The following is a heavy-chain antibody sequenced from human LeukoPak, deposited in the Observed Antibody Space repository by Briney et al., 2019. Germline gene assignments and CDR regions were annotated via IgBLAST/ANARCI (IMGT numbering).Heavy chain of an antibody. J-gene: IGHJ5*02. D-gene: IGHD4-17*01. CDR1: GGSFTGYY. CDR2: INHSGRT. V-gene: IGHV4-34*01. CDR3: ARASRLRPRTLNWFDT. Sequence: PSETLSLTCAVYGGSFTGYYWSWIRQPPERGLEWIGEINHSGRTTYNPSLKRRVTISVDTSKNQFSLKLSSVTAAATALYYCARASRLRPRTLNWFDTWGQGTLVTVSS.